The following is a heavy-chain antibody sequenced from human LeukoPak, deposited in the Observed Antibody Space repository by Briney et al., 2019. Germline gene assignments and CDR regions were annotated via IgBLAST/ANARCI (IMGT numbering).Heavy chain of an antibody. CDR3: ARGQTTVTRDWFDP. Sequence: SETLSLTCPVSGGSISSSSYYWGWIRQPPGKGLEWIGSIYYSGSTYYNPSLKSRVTISVDTSKNQFSLKLSSVTAADTAVYYCARGQTTVTRDWFDPWGQGTLVTVSS. CDR1: GGSISSSSYY. J-gene: IGHJ5*02. CDR2: IYYSGST. D-gene: IGHD4-11*01. V-gene: IGHV4-39*01.